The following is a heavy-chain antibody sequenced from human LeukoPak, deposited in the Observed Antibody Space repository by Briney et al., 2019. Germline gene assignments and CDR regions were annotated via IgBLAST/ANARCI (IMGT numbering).Heavy chain of an antibody. CDR3: ARQLGYCSSTSCPNRFDP. CDR2: IYYIGST. Sequence: SETLSLTYPVAGASISSRSYYSGWLRQPPGKGLEWFGGIYYIGSTVYNPSIKSRVAISVDTSKNQFSLKLSSVTAADTAVYYCARQLGYCSSTSCPNRFDPWGQGTLVTVSS. D-gene: IGHD2-2*01. J-gene: IGHJ5*02. V-gene: IGHV4-39*01. CDR1: GASISSRSYY.